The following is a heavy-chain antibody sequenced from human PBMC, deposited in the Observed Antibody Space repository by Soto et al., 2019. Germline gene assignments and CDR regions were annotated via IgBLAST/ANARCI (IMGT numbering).Heavy chain of an antibody. CDR1: GFTFSTYW. CDR2: IKEDGSEE. Sequence: EVQLVQSGGDLVQPGGSLRLSCVASGFTFSTYWMTWVRQAPGMGLEWVAGIKEDGSEEVYVDSVKGRFSISRDNAKTSLYLHLNSLRAEDTAVYYCATAISSPFSNFDSWGQGSLVTVSS. V-gene: IGHV3-7*01. D-gene: IGHD2-2*01. J-gene: IGHJ4*02. CDR3: ATAISSPFSNFDS.